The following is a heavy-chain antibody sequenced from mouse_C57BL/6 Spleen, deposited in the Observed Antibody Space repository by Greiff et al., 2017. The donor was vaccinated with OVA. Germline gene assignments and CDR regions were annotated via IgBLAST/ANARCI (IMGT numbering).Heavy chain of an antibody. CDR2: INPNNGGT. D-gene: IGHD1-1*01. CDR1: GYTFTDYN. J-gene: IGHJ2*01. V-gene: IGHV1-18*01. Sequence: EVKLMESGPELVKPGASVKIPCKASGYTFTDYNMDWVKQSHGKSLEWIGDINPNNGGTIYNQKFKGKATLTVDKSSSTAYMELRSLTSEDTAVYYCALLLRDYYYFDYWGQGTTLTVSS. CDR3: ALLLRDYYYFDY.